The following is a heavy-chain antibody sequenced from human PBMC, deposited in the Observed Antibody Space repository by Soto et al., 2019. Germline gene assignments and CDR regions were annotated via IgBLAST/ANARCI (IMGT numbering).Heavy chain of an antibody. V-gene: IGHV3-30-3*01. D-gene: IGHD1-26*01. CDR1: GFTFSSYA. CDR3: ASLEESGSYGPY. CDR2: ISYDGSNK. Sequence: GGSLRLSCAASGFTFSSYAMHWVRQAPGKGLEWVAVISYDGSNKYYADSVKGRFTISRDNSKNTLYLQMNSLRAEDTAVYYCASLEESGSYGPYWGQGTLVTVSS. J-gene: IGHJ4*02.